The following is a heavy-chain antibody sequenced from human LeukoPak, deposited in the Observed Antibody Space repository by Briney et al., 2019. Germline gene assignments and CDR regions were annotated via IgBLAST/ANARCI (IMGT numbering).Heavy chain of an antibody. Sequence: PGGSLRLSCAASGFTFSSYEMNWVRQAPGKGLEWVSYISSSGSTIYCADSVKGRFTISRDNAKNSLYVQMNSLRAEDTAVYYCARGPAVAGTVGVYYYYYYMDVWGKGTTVTVSS. J-gene: IGHJ6*03. D-gene: IGHD6-19*01. V-gene: IGHV3-48*03. CDR2: ISSSGSTI. CDR3: ARGPAVAGTVGVYYYYYYMDV. CDR1: GFTFSSYE.